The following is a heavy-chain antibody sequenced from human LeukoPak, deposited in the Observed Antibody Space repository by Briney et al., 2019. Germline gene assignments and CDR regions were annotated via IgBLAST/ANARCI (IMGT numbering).Heavy chain of an antibody. V-gene: IGHV3-11*04. CDR3: SPPMER. D-gene: IGHD3-10*01. CDR2: ISSSGSLI. Sequence: GGSLRLSCAASGFTFSDDYMSWIRQAPGKGLEWVSYISSSGSLINYADSVKGRFTISRDNAKNSLYLQMNSLRVEDTGIYYCSPPMERWGQGTLVTVSS. J-gene: IGHJ4*02. CDR1: GFTFSDDY.